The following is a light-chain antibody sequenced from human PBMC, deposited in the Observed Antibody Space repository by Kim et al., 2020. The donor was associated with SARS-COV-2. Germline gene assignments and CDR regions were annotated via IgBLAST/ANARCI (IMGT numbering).Light chain of an antibody. Sequence: DIQMTQSPSSLSASVGDRVTITCRASQGIRNDLDWYQQKPGKAPKLLIYAASSLQTGVPSRFSGSGSGTDFTFTISSLQPEDIATYYCQQYDNFPPTFGGGTKVDIK. CDR2: AAS. CDR1: QGIRND. V-gene: IGKV1-33*01. CDR3: QQYDNFPPT. J-gene: IGKJ4*01.